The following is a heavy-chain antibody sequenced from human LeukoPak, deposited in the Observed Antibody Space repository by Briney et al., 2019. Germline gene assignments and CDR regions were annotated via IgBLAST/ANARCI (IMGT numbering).Heavy chain of an antibody. Sequence: SGTLSLTCAVSGGSVTSSNWWNWIRQPPGKGLEWIGEISHSGSTNYNPSLRSRVTISVDRSKNQFSLKLSSVTAADTAVYYCGGGLAYCGGDCPGAFQHWGQGTLVTVSS. CDR2: ISHSGST. CDR3: GGGLAYCGGDCPGAFQH. D-gene: IGHD2-21*02. V-gene: IGHV4-4*02. J-gene: IGHJ1*01. CDR1: GGSVTSSNW.